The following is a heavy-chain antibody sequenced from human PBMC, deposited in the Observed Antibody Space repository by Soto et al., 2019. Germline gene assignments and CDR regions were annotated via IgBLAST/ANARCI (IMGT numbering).Heavy chain of an antibody. CDR2: ISSSSSYI. J-gene: IGHJ4*02. V-gene: IGHV3-21*01. CDR3: ARDYYDILTGYYNVAPFDY. D-gene: IGHD3-9*01. Sequence: GSLRLSCAASGFTFSSYSMNWVRQAPGKGLEWVSSISSSSSYIYYADSVKGRFTISRDNAKNSLYLQMNSLRAEDTAVYYCARDYYDILTGYYNVAPFDYWGQGTLVTVSS. CDR1: GFTFSSYS.